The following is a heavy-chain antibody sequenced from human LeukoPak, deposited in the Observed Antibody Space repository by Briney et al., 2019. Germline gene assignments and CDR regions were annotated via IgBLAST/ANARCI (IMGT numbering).Heavy chain of an antibody. V-gene: IGHV4-59*01. CDR3: ARDYYDSSGYYDGMDV. CDR2: IYYSGST. CDR1: DGSINSYY. Sequence: SETLSLTCSVSDGSINSYYWNWIRQPPGKGLEWIGYIYYSGSTNYNPSLKSRVTISVDTSKNQFSLKLSSVTAADTAVYYCARDYYDSSGYYDGMDVWGQGTTVTVSS. J-gene: IGHJ6*02. D-gene: IGHD3-22*01.